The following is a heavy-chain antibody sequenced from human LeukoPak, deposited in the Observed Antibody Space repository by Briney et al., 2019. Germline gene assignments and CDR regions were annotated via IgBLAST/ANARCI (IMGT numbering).Heavy chain of an antibody. CDR1: GFTFDDYA. V-gene: IGHV3-9*01. D-gene: IGHD4-17*01. CDR3: AKDRTTVTTSDFDY. CDR2: ISRNSGSI. J-gene: IGHJ4*02. Sequence: GGSLRLSCAASGFTFDDYAMHWVRQAPGKGLEWVSGISRNSGSIGYADSVKGRFTISRDNAKNSLYLQMNSLRAEDTALYYCAKDRTTVTTSDFDYWGQGTLVTVSS.